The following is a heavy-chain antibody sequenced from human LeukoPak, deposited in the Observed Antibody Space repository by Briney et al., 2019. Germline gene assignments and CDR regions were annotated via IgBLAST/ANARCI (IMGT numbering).Heavy chain of an antibody. D-gene: IGHD6-13*01. Sequence: PGGSLRLSCAASGFMFSSYSMNWVRQAPGKGLEWVSYISSSSRTIHYADSVKGRFTISRDNAKNSLYLQMNSLRAEDTAVYYCARDRTAAGWGQGALVTVSS. CDR3: ARDRTAAG. V-gene: IGHV3-48*04. CDR2: ISSSSRTI. CDR1: GFMFSSYS. J-gene: IGHJ4*02.